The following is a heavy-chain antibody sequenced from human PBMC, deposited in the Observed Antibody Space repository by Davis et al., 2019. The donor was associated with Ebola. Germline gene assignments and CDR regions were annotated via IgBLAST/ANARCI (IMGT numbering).Heavy chain of an antibody. CDR3: ARDDEARSIVVVVGGPYGMDV. D-gene: IGHD2-15*01. CDR1: GFTFSSYG. J-gene: IGHJ6*02. CDR2: IWYDGSNK. Sequence: PGGSLRLSCAASGFTFSSYGMHWVRQAPGKGLEWVAVIWYDGSNKYYADSVKGRFTISRDNSKNTLYLQMNSLRAEDTAVYYCARDDEARSIVVVVGGPYGMDVWGQGTTVTASS. V-gene: IGHV3-33*01.